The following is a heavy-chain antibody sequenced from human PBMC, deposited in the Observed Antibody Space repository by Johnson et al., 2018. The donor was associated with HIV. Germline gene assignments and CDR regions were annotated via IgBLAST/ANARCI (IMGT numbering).Heavy chain of an antibody. CDR3: TKMGALGAFDM. CDR1: GFTVSSNY. CDR2: IYSGGST. D-gene: IGHD3-16*01. J-gene: IGHJ3*02. Sequence: VQLVESGGGVARPGGSLRLSCAASGFTVSSNYMSWVRQAPGKGLAWVSVIYSGGSTYSADSVKGRFTISRANSTNTLSLQMNSLRAEDTAVYYCTKMGALGAFDMWGLGTLVTVSS. V-gene: IGHV3-66*01.